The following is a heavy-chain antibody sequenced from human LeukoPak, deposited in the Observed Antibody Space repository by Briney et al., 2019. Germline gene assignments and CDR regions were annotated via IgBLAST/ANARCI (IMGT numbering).Heavy chain of an antibody. J-gene: IGHJ4*02. Sequence: GGSLRLSCAASGFTFSDYYMNWIRQAPGKGLEWVSYISRSGITISYADSVKGRFTISRDNAKNSLYLQMNSLRAEDTAVYYCARDFRFLDDYWGQGTLVTVSS. CDR1: GFTFSDYY. CDR2: ISRSGITI. CDR3: ARDFRFLDDY. D-gene: IGHD3-3*01. V-gene: IGHV3-11*04.